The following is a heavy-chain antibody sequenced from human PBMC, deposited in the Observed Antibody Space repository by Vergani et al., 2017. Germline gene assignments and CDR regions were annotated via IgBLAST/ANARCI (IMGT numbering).Heavy chain of an antibody. D-gene: IGHD6-6*01. V-gene: IGHV4-39*07. CDR3: ARSAARTYYYYGMDV. Sequence: QLQLQESGPGLVKPSETLSLTCTVSGGSISSSSYYWGWIRQPPGKGLEWIGSIYYSGSTYYNPSLKSRVTISVDTSKNQFSLKLSSVTAADTAVYYCARSAARTYYYYGMDVWGQGTTVTVSS. CDR1: GGSISSSSYY. J-gene: IGHJ6*02. CDR2: IYYSGST.